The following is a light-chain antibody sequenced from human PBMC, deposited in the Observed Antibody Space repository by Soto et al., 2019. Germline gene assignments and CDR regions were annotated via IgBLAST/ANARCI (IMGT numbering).Light chain of an antibody. Sequence: DIQMTQSPSTLSGSVGDRVTITCRASQTISSWLAWYQQKPGKAPELLIYAASTLQSGVPSRFTGSGSGTDFTLTISSLQSEDFATYYCQQYYRFPFTFGQGTKLEIK. V-gene: IGKV1-5*01. CDR1: QTISSW. CDR3: QQYYRFPFT. CDR2: AAS. J-gene: IGKJ2*01.